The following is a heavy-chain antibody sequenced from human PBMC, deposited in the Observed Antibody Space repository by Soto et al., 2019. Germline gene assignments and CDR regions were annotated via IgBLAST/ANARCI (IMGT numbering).Heavy chain of an antibody. V-gene: IGHV3-23*01. CDR3: AKNTMVVVILYH. J-gene: IGHJ5*02. Sequence: GGSLRLSCAASGFPFASYAMSWVRQAPGKGLEWVSAISVSGDSTYYADSVKGRFTISRDDSKNTLYLQMNSLRAEDTAVYYCAKNTMVVVILYHWGQGALVTVSS. CDR1: GFPFASYA. D-gene: IGHD3-22*01. CDR2: ISVSGDST.